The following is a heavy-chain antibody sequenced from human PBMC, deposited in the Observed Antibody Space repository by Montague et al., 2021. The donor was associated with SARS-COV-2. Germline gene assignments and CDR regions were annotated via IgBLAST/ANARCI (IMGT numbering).Heavy chain of an antibody. J-gene: IGHJ5*02. Sequence: TLSLTCTVSRGSISSGGNYWSWIRQHPVKGLEWIGYSHYSGSTYYNPSLKSRVSISVDTSKNQFSLKLSSVTAADTAVYYCARGRRYSSTWYGAFDPWGQGMQVTVSS. CDR3: ARGRRYSSTWYGAFDP. CDR2: SHYSGST. D-gene: IGHD6-13*01. V-gene: IGHV4-31*03. CDR1: RGSISSGGNY.